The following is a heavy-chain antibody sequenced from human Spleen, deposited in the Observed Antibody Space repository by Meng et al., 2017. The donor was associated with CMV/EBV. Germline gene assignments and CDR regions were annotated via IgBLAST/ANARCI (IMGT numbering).Heavy chain of an antibody. CDR3: ASTSSITIFGVVTPLDAMAGDY. V-gene: IGHV3-30-3*01. J-gene: IGHJ4*02. D-gene: IGHD3-3*01. CDR1: GFTFSSYA. Sequence: GESLKISCAASGFTFSSYAMHWVRQAPGKGLEWVAVILYDGSNKYYADSVKGRFTISRDNSKNTLYLQMNSLRAEDTAVYYCASTSSITIFGVVTPLDAMAGDYWGQGTLVTVSS. CDR2: ILYDGSNK.